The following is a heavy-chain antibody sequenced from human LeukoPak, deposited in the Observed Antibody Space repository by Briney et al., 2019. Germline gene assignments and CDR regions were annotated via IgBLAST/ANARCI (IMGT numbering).Heavy chain of an antibody. CDR1: GFTFSDYA. Sequence: GGSLRLSCAASGFTFSDYAMSWVRQAPGTGLEWVSTISGSGGTTYYADSVKGRFTISRDNSKNTLYLQMNSLRAEDTAVYYCAKADGSIAALFDYWGQGTLVTVSS. D-gene: IGHD6-6*01. V-gene: IGHV3-23*01. J-gene: IGHJ4*02. CDR3: AKADGSIAALFDY. CDR2: ISGSGGTT.